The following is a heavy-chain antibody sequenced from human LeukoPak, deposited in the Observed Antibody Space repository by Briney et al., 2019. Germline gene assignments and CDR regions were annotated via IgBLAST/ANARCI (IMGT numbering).Heavy chain of an antibody. CDR2: IYHSGNT. Sequence: SETLSLTCAVSGGSTSSSNWWSWVRQPPGKGLEWIGEIYHSGNTNYNPSLKSRVTISVDKSKNQFSLKLSSVTAADTAVYYCARTYCSGGICYESLDYWGQGTLVTVSS. D-gene: IGHD2-15*01. J-gene: IGHJ4*02. V-gene: IGHV4-4*02. CDR3: ARTYCSGGICYESLDY. CDR1: GGSTSSSNW.